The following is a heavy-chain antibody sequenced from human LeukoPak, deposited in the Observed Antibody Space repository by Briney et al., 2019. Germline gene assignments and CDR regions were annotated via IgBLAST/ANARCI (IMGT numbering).Heavy chain of an antibody. CDR3: ARGPYESWYYDYVWGSYRNNWFDP. CDR1: GGSVSSRGFF. V-gene: IGHV4-61*08. D-gene: IGHD3-16*02. J-gene: IGHJ5*02. Sequence: SETLSLTCAVSGGSVSSRGFFWSWIRQPPGKGLEWIGYISYNENTNYNPSLKSRVTISLDMSKNQFSLKLNSVTAADTAVYFCARGPYESWYYDYVWGSYRNNWFDPWGQGTLVTVSS. CDR2: ISYNENT.